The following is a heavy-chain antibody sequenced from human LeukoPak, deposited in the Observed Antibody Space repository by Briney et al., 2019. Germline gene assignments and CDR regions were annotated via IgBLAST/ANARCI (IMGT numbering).Heavy chain of an antibody. CDR2: ISSSSSYI. CDR3: ARLYCSGGSCLYYGMDV. V-gene: IGHV3-21*01. Sequence: GGSLRLSCAASGFTFSSYSMNWVRQAPGKGLGWVSSISSSSSYIYYADSVKGRFTISRDNAKNSLYLQMNSLRAEDTAVYYCARLYCSGGSCLYYGMDVWGQGTTVTVSS. D-gene: IGHD2-15*01. CDR1: GFTFSSYS. J-gene: IGHJ6*02.